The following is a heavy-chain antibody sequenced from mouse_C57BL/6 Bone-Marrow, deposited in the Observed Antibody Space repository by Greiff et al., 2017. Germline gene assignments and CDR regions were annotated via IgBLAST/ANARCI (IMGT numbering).Heavy chain of an antibody. CDR1: GFTFSDFY. J-gene: IGHJ1*03. CDR3: ARDYYGYFDV. Sequence: EVMLVESGGGLVQSGRSLRLSCATSGFTFSDFYMEWVRQAPGKGLEWIAASRNKANDYTTEYSASVKGRFIVSRDTSHSILYLQMNALRAEDTAIYYCARDYYGYFDVWGTGTTVTVTS. V-gene: IGHV7-1*01. CDR2: SRNKANDYTT.